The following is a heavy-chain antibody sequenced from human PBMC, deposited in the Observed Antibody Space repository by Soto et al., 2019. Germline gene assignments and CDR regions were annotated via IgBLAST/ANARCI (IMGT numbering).Heavy chain of an antibody. CDR2: ITTGGFLT. D-gene: IGHD3-22*01. Sequence: EVQLVESGGGLVKPGGSLRLSCAASGFTFSNAWMSWVRQAPGKGLEWVSGITTGGFLTYYADSVKGRFTISRDNSKNTLYLQMNSQRAEDTAVYYCAKDKDSSSSAVDYWGQGTLVTVSS. CDR1: GFTFSNAW. J-gene: IGHJ4*02. V-gene: IGHV3-23*04. CDR3: AKDKDSSSSAVDY.